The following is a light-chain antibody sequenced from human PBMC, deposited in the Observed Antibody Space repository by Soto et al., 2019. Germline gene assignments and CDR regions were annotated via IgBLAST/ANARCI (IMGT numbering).Light chain of an antibody. CDR3: QQLNSYPR. Sequence: DIQMTQSPSTLSASVGDRVTITCRASQSISSWLAWYQQKPGKAPKLLIYGASSLESGVPSRFSGSGSGTDFTLTISSLQPEDFATYYCQQLNSYPRFGQGTRLEIK. CDR2: GAS. J-gene: IGKJ5*01. V-gene: IGKV1-5*01. CDR1: QSISSW.